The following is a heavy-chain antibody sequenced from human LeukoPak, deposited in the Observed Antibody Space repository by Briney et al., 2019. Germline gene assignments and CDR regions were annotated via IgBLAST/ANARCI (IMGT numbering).Heavy chain of an antibody. V-gene: IGHV4-30-4*08. D-gene: IGHD2-21*02. CDR2: IYYSGYT. Sequence: SETRSRTCIVSGGPISSSSYYWAWIRQPPGKCLEWIGFIYYSGYTYYHPSLKSRVTISVDTSKNQSSLKLSSVNAADTAVDYCARALGDREDFDYWGQGTLVTVSS. CDR3: ARALGDREDFDY. J-gene: IGHJ4*02. CDR1: GGPISSSSYY.